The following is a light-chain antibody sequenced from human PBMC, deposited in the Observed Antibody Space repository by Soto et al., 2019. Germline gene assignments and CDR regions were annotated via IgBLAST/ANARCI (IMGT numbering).Light chain of an antibody. CDR2: GNN. CDR3: QSYDSSLSGWV. J-gene: IGLJ3*02. Sequence: QSVLTQPPSVSGAPGQRVTISCTGSRSNIGAFYDVHWYQQLPGTAPKLLIYGNNNRPSGVPDRFSGSKSGTSASLAITGLQAEDEADYYCQSYDSSLSGWVFGGGTKLTVL. CDR1: RSNIGAFYD. V-gene: IGLV1-40*01.